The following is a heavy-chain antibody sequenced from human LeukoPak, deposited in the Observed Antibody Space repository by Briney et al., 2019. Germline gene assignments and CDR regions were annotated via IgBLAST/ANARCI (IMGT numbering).Heavy chain of an antibody. CDR3: ANPPIGYKNDY. J-gene: IGHJ4*02. Sequence: GGSLRLSCAASGFTFSSYAMSRVRQAPGKGLEWVSAISGSGDSTYYVDSVKGRFTISRDNSKNTLYLQMNSLRAEDTAVYYCANPPIGYKNDYWGQGTLVTVSS. CDR2: ISGSGDST. V-gene: IGHV3-23*01. CDR1: GFTFSSYA. D-gene: IGHD3-10*01.